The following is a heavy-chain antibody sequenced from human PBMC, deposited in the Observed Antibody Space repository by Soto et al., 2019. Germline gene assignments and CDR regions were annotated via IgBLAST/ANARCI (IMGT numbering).Heavy chain of an antibody. D-gene: IGHD2-2*01. V-gene: IGHV3-21*03. CDR1: GFTFSSYS. CDR2: IGSSSSYI. CDR3: AVPAGSFYLPLNY. Sequence: GGSLRLSCAASGFTFSSYSMNWVRQAPGKGLEWVSSIGSSSSYIYYADSVKGRFTVSRDNSEKTIFLQMNSLRAEDTAIYYCAVPAGSFYLPLNYWGQGTLVTVSS. J-gene: IGHJ4*02.